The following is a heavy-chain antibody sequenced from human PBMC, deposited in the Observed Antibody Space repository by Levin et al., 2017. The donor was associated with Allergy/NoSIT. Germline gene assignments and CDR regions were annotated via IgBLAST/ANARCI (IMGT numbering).Heavy chain of an antibody. V-gene: IGHV3-23*01. CDR1: GFTFSSYA. D-gene: IGHD2-21*01. CDR3: AKDPARTHIYFDY. Sequence: LPGGSLRLSCAVSGFTFSSYAMSWVRQAPGKGLEWVSAISGSGGGTYYADSVKGRFTISRDNSKNTLYLQMNILRAEDTAVYYCAKDPARTHIYFDYWGQGTLVTVSS. J-gene: IGHJ4*02. CDR2: ISGSGGGT.